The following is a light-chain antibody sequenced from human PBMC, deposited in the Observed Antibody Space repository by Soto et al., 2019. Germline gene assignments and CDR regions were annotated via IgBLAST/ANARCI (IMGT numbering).Light chain of an antibody. CDR1: QGVSTW. CDR2: TAS. CDR3: QQAASFPIT. V-gene: IGKV1-12*01. J-gene: IGKJ5*01. Sequence: DIQMTHSPSSVSASVGDRVTITCRASQGVSTWLAWYQQKPGKAPNLLIYTASSLQSGVPSRFSGSGSGTDFTLTINGLQPEDFATYYCQQAASFPITFGHGTRLEIK.